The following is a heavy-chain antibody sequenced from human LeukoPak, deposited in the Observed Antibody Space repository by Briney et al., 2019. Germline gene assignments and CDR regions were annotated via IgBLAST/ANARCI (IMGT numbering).Heavy chain of an antibody. CDR3: ARDRNTDFWSGYYTNYFDY. D-gene: IGHD3-3*01. Sequence: GGSLRLSCAASGFTFSSYWMHWVRQAPGKGLVWVSRINSDGSSTSYADSVKGRFTISRDNAKNTLYLQMNSLRAEDTAVYYCARDRNTDFWSGYYTNYFDYWGQGTLVTASS. J-gene: IGHJ4*02. V-gene: IGHV3-74*01. CDR2: INSDGSST. CDR1: GFTFSSYW.